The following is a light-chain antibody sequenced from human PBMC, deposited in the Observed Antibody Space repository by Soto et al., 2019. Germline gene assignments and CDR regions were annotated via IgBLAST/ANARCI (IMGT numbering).Light chain of an antibody. CDR1: QSITTK. CDR2: GAS. Sequence: EMVMTQSPAILSVSPGERATLSCRASQSITTKLAWYRQKPGQAPRLLIYGASTRATGIPARFSGSGSAADFTLTISSLEPEDSAVYYCQQRTNWPPRYTFGQGTKLEIK. J-gene: IGKJ2*01. CDR3: QQRTNWPPRYT. V-gene: IGKV3-15*01.